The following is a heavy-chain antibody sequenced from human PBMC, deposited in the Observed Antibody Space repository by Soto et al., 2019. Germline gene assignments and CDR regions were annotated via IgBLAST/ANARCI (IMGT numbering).Heavy chain of an antibody. CDR1: GFPFSSFC. J-gene: IGHJ5*02. Sequence: GGALGPSFAASGFPFSSFCMHWVRPAPGKGGGGVAVIWYDGSNKYYADSVKGRFTVPRDNSKNTLYLQMNSLRAEDTAVYYCARDHSSYDILTGYRIDPWGQGTLVTVSS. V-gene: IGHV3-33*08. D-gene: IGHD3-9*01. CDR2: IWYDGSNK. CDR3: ARDHSSYDILTGYRIDP.